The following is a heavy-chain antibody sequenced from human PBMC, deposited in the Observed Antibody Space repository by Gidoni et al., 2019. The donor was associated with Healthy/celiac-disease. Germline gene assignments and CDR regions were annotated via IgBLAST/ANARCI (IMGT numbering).Heavy chain of an antibody. Sequence: QVQLVESGGGLVKPGGSLRLSCAASGFTFSDYYMSWLRQAPGKGLEWVSYISSSGSTIYYADSVKGRFTISRDNAKNSLYLQMNSLRAEDTAVYYCAREAGLPRYFDPTLYFDLWGRGTLVTVSS. J-gene: IGHJ2*01. V-gene: IGHV3-11*01. D-gene: IGHD3-9*01. CDR1: GFTFSDYY. CDR3: AREAGLPRYFDPTLYFDL. CDR2: ISSSGSTI.